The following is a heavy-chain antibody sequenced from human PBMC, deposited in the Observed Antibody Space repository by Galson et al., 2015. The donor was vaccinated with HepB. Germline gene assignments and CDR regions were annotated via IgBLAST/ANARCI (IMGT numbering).Heavy chain of an antibody. J-gene: IGHJ6*02. CDR3: ARSGEGRSGSHYYYYGMDV. D-gene: IGHD1-26*01. CDR1: GFTFSSYS. CDR2: IWYDGSNK. Sequence: SLRLSCAASGFTFSSYSMHWIRQAPGKGLEWVAVIWYDGSNKYYADSVKGRFTISRDNSKNTLYLQMNSLRAEDTAVYYCARSGEGRSGSHYYYYGMDVWGQGTTVTVSS. V-gene: IGHV3-33*01.